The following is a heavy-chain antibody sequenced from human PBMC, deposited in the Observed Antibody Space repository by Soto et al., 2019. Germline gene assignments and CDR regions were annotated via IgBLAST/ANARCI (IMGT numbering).Heavy chain of an antibody. D-gene: IGHD3-22*01. J-gene: IGHJ4*02. V-gene: IGHV3-7*01. CDR1: GFTLSIFS. Sequence: GSLILSFASSGFTLSIFSMSWVRHCPGNGLEWVANIKQDGSEKCYVDSVKGRFTISRDNAKNSLYLQMNSLRAEDTAGHYCARDSVDDCSGYYCSDLWGQGTLVTVSS. CDR3: ARDSVDDCSGYYCSDL. CDR2: IKQDGSEK.